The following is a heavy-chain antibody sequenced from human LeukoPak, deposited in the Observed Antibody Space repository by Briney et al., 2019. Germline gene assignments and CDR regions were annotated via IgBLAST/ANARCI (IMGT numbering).Heavy chain of an antibody. CDR1: GFRFDDYG. Sequence: GGSLRLSCAASGFRFDDYGMSWVRHVPGKGLEWVSGTNWDGASTGYADSVKGRFTISRDNVKNFLYLQMNSLRVEDTALYFCGRVYCSTTNCYDYYDYYMDVWGKGTTVTVSS. D-gene: IGHD2-2*01. V-gene: IGHV3-20*04. J-gene: IGHJ6*03. CDR2: TNWDGAST. CDR3: GRVYCSTTNCYDYYDYYMDV.